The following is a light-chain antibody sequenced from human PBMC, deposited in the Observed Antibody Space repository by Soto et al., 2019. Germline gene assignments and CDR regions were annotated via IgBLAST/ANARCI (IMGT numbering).Light chain of an antibody. CDR2: DAS. Sequence: EIVMTQSPATLSVSPGERATLSCGASQSVSSYLAWYQQKPGQAPRLLIYDASNRATGIPARFSGSGSGTDFTLTISSLEPEDFALYYCQQRSNWPITFGQGTKVDIK. J-gene: IGKJ1*01. V-gene: IGKV3-11*01. CDR3: QQRSNWPIT. CDR1: QSVSSY.